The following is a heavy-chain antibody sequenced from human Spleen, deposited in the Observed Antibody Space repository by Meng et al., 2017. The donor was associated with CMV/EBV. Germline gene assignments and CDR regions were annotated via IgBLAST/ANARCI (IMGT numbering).Heavy chain of an antibody. J-gene: IGHJ6*02. V-gene: IGHV3-21*01. D-gene: IGHD3-3*01. CDR3: ARESGYYRYYYYYYGMDV. Sequence: GESLKISCAASGFTFSSYSMNWVRQAPGKGLEWVSSISSSSSYIYYADSVKGRFTISRDNAKNSLYLQMNSLRAEDTAVYYCARESGYYRYYYYYYGMDVWGQGTTVTVSS. CDR1: GFTFSSYS. CDR2: ISSSSSYI.